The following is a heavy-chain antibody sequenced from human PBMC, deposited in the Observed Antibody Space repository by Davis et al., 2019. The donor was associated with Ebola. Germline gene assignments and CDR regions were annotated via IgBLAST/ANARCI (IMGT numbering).Heavy chain of an antibody. V-gene: IGHV4-59*01. CDR3: ARGLWSGGMDV. CDR2: IYYSGST. J-gene: IGHJ6*02. Sequence: PGGSLRLSCTVSGGSISSYYWSWIRQPPGKGLEWIGYIYYSGSTNYNPSLKSRVTISVDTSKNQFSLKLSSVTAADTAVYYCARGLWSGGMDVWGQGTTVTVSS. D-gene: IGHD2-21*01. CDR1: GGSISSYY.